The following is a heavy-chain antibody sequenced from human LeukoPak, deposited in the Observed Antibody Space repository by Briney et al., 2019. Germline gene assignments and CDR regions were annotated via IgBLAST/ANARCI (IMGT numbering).Heavy chain of an antibody. J-gene: IGHJ4*02. D-gene: IGHD6-19*01. CDR1: GYTFTGYY. CDR2: INPNSGGT. CDR3: ARAAYSSGWFPDY. V-gene: IGHV1-2*04. Sequence: GASVKVSCKASGYTFTGYYMHWVRQAPGQGLEWMGWINPNSGGTNYAQKFQGWVTVTRDTSTSTAYMELSRLISDDTAVYYCARAAYSSGWFPDYWGQGTLVTVSS.